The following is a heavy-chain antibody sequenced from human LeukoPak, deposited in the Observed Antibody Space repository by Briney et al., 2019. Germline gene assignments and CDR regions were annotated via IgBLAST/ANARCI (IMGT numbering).Heavy chain of an antibody. J-gene: IGHJ3*02. D-gene: IGHD2-2*01. Sequence: QSGGSLRLSCAASRFTFSSYAMNCLRQAPGKGLEWVSALIGSGGSTYYADSVKGRFTISRDNSKNTLYLQMNSLRAEDTAVYYCARVRLEWVPAILDAFDIWGQGTMVTVSS. CDR3: ARVRLEWVPAILDAFDI. CDR2: LIGSGGST. V-gene: IGHV3-23*01. CDR1: RFTFSSYA.